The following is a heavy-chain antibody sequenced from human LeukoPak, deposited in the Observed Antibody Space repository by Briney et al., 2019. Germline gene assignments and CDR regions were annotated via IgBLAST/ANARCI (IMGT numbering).Heavy chain of an antibody. CDR1: GFTFSSYG. CDR3: ARDPDSSGEDV. D-gene: IGHD3-22*01. Sequence: GGSLRLSCAASGFTFSSYGMHWVRQAPGKGLEWVAYIQYDGSNEQFADSVKGRFTISRDNAKNSLYLQMNSLRAEDTAVYYCARDPDSSGEDVWGKGTTVTISS. J-gene: IGHJ6*04. V-gene: IGHV3-30*02. CDR2: IQYDGSNE.